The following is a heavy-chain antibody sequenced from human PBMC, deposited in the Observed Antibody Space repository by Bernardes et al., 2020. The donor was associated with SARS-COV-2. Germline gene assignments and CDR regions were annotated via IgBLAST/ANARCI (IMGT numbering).Heavy chain of an antibody. CDR1: GGTLSSYA. V-gene: IGHV1-69*13. J-gene: IGHJ4*02. Sequence: SAKVACKASGGTLSSYAIGWVRQTPGQGLEWMGRIIPIFGTANYAQKFQGRVTITADESTSTAYMELSSLRAEDTAVYYCARESIVWSNAFDYWGQGTLVTVSS. CDR2: IIPIFGTA. CDR3: ARESIVWSNAFDY. D-gene: IGHD3-22*01.